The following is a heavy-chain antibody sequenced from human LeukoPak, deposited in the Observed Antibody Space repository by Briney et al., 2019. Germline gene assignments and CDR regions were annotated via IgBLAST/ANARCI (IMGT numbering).Heavy chain of an antibody. CDR3: AKVSRYYDSSGPVDY. CDR1: GFTFSNYA. Sequence: GGSLRLSCAASGFTFSNYAMSWVRQAPGKGLEWVSGISGSGGSTSYADSVKGRFTISRDNSKNTLHLQMNSLGAEDTAVYYCAKVSRYYDSSGPVDYWGQGTLVTVSS. J-gene: IGHJ4*02. D-gene: IGHD3-22*01. CDR2: ISGSGGST. V-gene: IGHV3-23*01.